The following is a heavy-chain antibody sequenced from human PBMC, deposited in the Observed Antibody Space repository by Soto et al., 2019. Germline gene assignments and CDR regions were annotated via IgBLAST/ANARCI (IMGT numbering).Heavy chain of an antibody. CDR3: ARDPANLALAVAYFDS. CDR1: GSSITNSCY. Sequence: PSETLSLTCRVSGSSITNSCYWGWIRQSPEKGLEWIGSISHTGRTSYNPSLKSRVSISVDTSKNQFSLTLTSVTAADTAVYYCARDPANLALAVAYFDSWGQGTLVTVSS. D-gene: IGHD2-15*01. CDR2: ISHTGRT. V-gene: IGHV4-38-2*02. J-gene: IGHJ4*02.